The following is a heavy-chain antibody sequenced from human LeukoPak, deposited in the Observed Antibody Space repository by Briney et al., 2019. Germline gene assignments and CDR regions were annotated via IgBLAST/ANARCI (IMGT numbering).Heavy chain of an antibody. CDR1: GFTFDDYA. CDR3: ARDHHNIAVAVTGELLGYYYYGMDV. D-gene: IGHD6-19*01. J-gene: IGHJ6*02. V-gene: IGHV3-9*01. Sequence: SGGSLRLSCAASGFTFDDYAMHWVRQAPGKGLEWVSGISWNSGSIGYADSVKGRFTISRDNAKNSLYLQMNSLGAEDTAVYYCARDHHNIAVAVTGELLGYYYYGMDVWGQGTTVTVSS. CDR2: ISWNSGSI.